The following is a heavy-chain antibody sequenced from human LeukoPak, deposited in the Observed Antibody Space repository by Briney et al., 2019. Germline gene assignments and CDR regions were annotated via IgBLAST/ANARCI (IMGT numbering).Heavy chain of an antibody. D-gene: IGHD3-16*02. J-gene: IGHJ4*02. Sequence: GGSLRLSCAVSGFTFSSYAMSWVRQAPGKGLEWVSAISGSGGSTYYADSVKGRFTISRDNSKNTLYLQMNSLRAEDTAVYYCTKDAERTYDYVWGSYRVDYWGQGTLVTVSS. CDR2: ISGSGGST. V-gene: IGHV3-23*01. CDR1: GFTFSSYA. CDR3: TKDAERTYDYVWGSYRVDY.